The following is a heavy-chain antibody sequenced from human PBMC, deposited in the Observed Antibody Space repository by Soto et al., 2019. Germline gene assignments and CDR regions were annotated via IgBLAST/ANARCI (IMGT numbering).Heavy chain of an antibody. J-gene: IGHJ4*02. CDR2: IYYSGST. CDR3: AKAISGYNAPLDH. D-gene: IGHD5-12*01. V-gene: IGHV4-39*07. CDR1: GGSISSSGYY. Sequence: SETLSLTCTVSGGSISSSGYYWGWIRQPPGKGLEWIGSIYYSGSTYYNPSLKSRVTISVDTSKNQFSLKLSSVTAEDTAIYYCAKAISGYNAPLDHWGQGTRVTVSS.